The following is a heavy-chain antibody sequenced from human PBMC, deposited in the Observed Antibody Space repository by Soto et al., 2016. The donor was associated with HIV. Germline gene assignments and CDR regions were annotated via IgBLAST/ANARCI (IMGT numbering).Heavy chain of an antibody. D-gene: IGHD2-8*02. J-gene: IGHJ6*03. CDR3: ARRDMIVLVCMLQTPYYYYTDV. CDR1: GGSFSGYY. Sequence: QVQLQQWGAGLLKPSETLSLTCAVHGGSFSGYYWSWIRQSPGKGLEWIGEINHSGNTNYNPSFKSRVTISVDTPKNQFSLRLSSVTAADTAVYYCARRDMIVLVCMLQTPYYYYTDVWGKGTTVTVSS. V-gene: IGHV4-34*02. CDR2: INHSGNT.